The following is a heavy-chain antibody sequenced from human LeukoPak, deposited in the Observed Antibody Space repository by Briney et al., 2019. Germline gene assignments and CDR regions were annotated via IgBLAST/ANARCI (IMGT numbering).Heavy chain of an antibody. CDR3: ARVFYYDSSGTLGGFDY. CDR1: GGSISSGDYY. V-gene: IGHV4-30-4*01. CDR2: IYYSGST. Sequence: PSETLSLTCTVSGGSISSGDYYWSWIRQPPGKGLEWIGYIYYSGSTYYNPSLKSRVTTSVDTSKNQFSLKLSSVTAADTAVYYCARVFYYDSSGTLGGFDYWGQGTLVTVSS. J-gene: IGHJ4*02. D-gene: IGHD3-22*01.